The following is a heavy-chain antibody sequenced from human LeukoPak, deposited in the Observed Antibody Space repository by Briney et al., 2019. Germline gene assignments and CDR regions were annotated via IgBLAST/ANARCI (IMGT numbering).Heavy chain of an antibody. Sequence: KPGGSLRLSCAASGFTFSSYSMNWVRQAPGRGLEWVSSISSSSSYIYYADSVKGRFTISRDNAKNSLYLQMNSLRAEDTAVYYCARDRQQPPPKQYYYYYMDVWGKGTTVTVSS. V-gene: IGHV3-21*04. CDR2: ISSSSSYI. CDR3: ARDRQQPPPKQYYYYYMDV. D-gene: IGHD6-13*01. J-gene: IGHJ6*03. CDR1: GFTFSSYS.